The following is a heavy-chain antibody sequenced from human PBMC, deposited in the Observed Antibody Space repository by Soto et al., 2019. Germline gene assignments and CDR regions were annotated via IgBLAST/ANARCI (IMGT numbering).Heavy chain of an antibody. V-gene: IGHV1-8*01. CDR2: MNPNSGNT. J-gene: IGHJ6*02. CDR1: GYTFTSYD. D-gene: IGHD6-6*01. CDR3: VRAPPPYEYSSSYYYYGMDV. Sequence: ASVKVSCKASGYTFTSYDINWVRQATGQGLEWMGWMNPNSGNTGYAQKFQGRVTMTRNTSISTAYMELSSLRSEDTAVYYCVRAPPPYEYSSSYYYYGMDVWGQGTTVTVSS.